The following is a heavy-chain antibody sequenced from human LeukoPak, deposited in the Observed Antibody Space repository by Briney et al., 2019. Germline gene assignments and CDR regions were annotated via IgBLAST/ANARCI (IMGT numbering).Heavy chain of an antibody. Sequence: GGSLRLSCAASGFRFSRYGMAWVRQAPGKGLEWVSGISGSGGDAYYADSVRGRFTISRDNSKNTLYLQMNSLRAEDTAVYYCAKDGAIRRYHDILTGYPDYFDYWGQGTLVTVSS. CDR2: ISGSGGDA. J-gene: IGHJ4*02. V-gene: IGHV3-23*01. CDR1: GFRFSRYG. CDR3: AKDGAIRRYHDILTGYPDYFDY. D-gene: IGHD3-9*01.